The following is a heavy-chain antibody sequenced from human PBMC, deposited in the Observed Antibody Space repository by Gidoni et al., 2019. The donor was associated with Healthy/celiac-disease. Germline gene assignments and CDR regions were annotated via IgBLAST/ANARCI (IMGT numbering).Heavy chain of an antibody. CDR3: ARDSLNFVVGMDV. V-gene: IGHV4-38-2*02. CDR1: GYSISSGYY. D-gene: IGHD3-9*01. CDR2: TYHSGST. J-gene: IGHJ6*02. Sequence: QVQLQESCPGLVKPSETLSLTCTVSGYSISSGYYWGWIRQPPGKGLEWIGSTYHSGSTYYNPSLKSRVTISVDTSKNQFSLKLSSVTAADTAVYYCARDSLNFVVGMDVWGQGTTVTVSS.